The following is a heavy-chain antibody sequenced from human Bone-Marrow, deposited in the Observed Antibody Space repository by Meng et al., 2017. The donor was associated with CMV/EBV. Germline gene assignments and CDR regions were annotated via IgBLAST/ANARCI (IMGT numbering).Heavy chain of an antibody. J-gene: IGHJ5*02. D-gene: IGHD1-26*01. Sequence: VSVKVSCKASRYAFTDNHIHWVRQAPGHGLEWMGWINPNTGGTNYAQKFQGRVTMAWDTSINTAYMEPSRVTSDDTALFYCARAVGPTRFDPWGQGTLVTVSS. CDR2: INPNTGGT. V-gene: IGHV1-2*02. CDR3: ARAVGPTRFDP. CDR1: RYAFTDNH.